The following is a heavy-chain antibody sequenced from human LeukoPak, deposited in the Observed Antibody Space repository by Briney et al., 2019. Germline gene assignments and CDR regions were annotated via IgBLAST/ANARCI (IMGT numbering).Heavy chain of an antibody. CDR1: GFTLIELS. J-gene: IGHJ4*02. CDR3: APKSDSGGDWAYSLY. Sequence: AASVKVSCKVSGFTLIELSLHWVRQAPGKGLEWMGGFDPEDGETVYAQKFQGRVTMTEDTSSDTAYMVLSSLRSEDTAVYYCAPKSDSGGDWAYSLYWGQGTLITVSA. CDR2: FDPEDGET. V-gene: IGHV1-24*01. D-gene: IGHD2-21*01.